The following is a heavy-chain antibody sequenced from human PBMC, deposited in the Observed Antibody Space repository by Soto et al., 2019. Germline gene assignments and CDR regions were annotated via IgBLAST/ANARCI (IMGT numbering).Heavy chain of an antibody. CDR3: ARDHKYGGNDY. D-gene: IGHD2-15*01. CDR1: GGSISSGGYY. J-gene: IGHJ4*02. CDR2: IYYSGST. Sequence: PSETLSLTCTVSGGSISSGGYYWSWIRQHPGKGLEWIGYIYYSGSTNYNPSLKSRVTISVDTSKNQFSLKLSSVTAADTAVYYCARDHKYGGNDYWGQGTRCTVSS. V-gene: IGHV4-61*08.